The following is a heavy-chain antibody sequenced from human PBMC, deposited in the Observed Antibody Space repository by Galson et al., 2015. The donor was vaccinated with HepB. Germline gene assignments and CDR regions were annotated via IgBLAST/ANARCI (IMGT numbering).Heavy chain of an antibody. V-gene: IGHV1-18*04. D-gene: IGHD1-26*01. J-gene: IGHJ6*02. CDR2: ISGYNGNT. CDR1: GYTFTNYA. CDR3: ARDGVGYSGSYSYYGMDV. Sequence: SVKVSCKASGYTFTNYAISWVRQAPGQGLEWMGWISGYNGNTIYAQNLQGRVTMTTDTSTTTAYMEMRSLRSDDTAVYYCARDGVGYSGSYSYYGMDVWGQGTTVTVSS.